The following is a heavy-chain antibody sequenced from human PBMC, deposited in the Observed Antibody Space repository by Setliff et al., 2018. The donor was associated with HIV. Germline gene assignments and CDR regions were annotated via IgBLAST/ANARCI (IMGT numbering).Heavy chain of an antibody. Sequence: SETLSLTCSVSGGSVSSTSNYWGWIRQPPGKGLEWIGSSYYSGSTYYNPSLKSRVTISVDTSKNQFSLKLSSVTAADKAVYYCARVQVGGYNFYFDYWGQGTLVTVSS. CDR3: ARVQVGGYNFYFDY. D-gene: IGHD5-12*01. CDR2: SYYSGST. J-gene: IGHJ4*02. CDR1: GGSVSSTSNY. V-gene: IGHV4-39*01.